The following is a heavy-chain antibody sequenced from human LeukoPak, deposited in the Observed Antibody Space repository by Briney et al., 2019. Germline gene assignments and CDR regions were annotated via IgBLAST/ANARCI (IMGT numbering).Heavy chain of an antibody. CDR3: ARAVGIMGTDYFDY. V-gene: IGHV3-53*01. CDR1: GFTFSNYW. D-gene: IGHD3-16*01. CDR2: IYGAGGT. Sequence: GGSLRLSCAASGFTFSNYWVHWVRQAPGEGLEWVSVIYGAGGTHYADSVKGRFTISRDNSKNTLYLQLNSLRAEDTAVYYCARAVGIMGTDYFDYWGQGTLVTVSS. J-gene: IGHJ4*02.